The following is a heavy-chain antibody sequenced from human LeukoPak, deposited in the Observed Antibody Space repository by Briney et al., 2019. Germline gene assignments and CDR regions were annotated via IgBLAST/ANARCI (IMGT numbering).Heavy chain of an antibody. CDR3: ARGPRNDP. V-gene: IGHV1-8*01. CDR1: GYPFTTWE. CDR2: VPHNSGNT. J-gene: IGHJ5*02. D-gene: IGHD1-14*01. Sequence: ASVKVSCKTSGYPFTTWEINWVRQAAGQGLEWMGWVPHNSGNTAYAKKFQGRVTMTRDTSINTAYMELSGVRFDDTAVYFCARGPRNDPWGQGTLVTVSS.